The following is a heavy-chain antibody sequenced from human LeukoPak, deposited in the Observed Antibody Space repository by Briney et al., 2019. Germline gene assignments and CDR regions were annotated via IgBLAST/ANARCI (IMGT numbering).Heavy chain of an antibody. Sequence: PSETLSLTCSVSGGSISNYYRTWIRRSPGKGLEWIGNIHYSGSANYNPSLKSRVAISIDTSKNQFSLKLSSVTAADTAAYYCATGATSILAYVVFDIWGQGTVVTVSS. CDR3: ATGATSILAYVVFDI. CDR1: GGSISNYY. V-gene: IGHV4-59*01. D-gene: IGHD1-26*01. J-gene: IGHJ3*02. CDR2: IHYSGSA.